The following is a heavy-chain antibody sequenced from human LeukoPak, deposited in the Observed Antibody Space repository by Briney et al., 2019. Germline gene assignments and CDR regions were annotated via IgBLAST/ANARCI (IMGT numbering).Heavy chain of an antibody. CDR3: AREGGFYRPLDY. Sequence: SETLSLTCDVSGGSVTRTNWWTWVRHPPGKGLEWIGEVHLDGRTNYNPPLKSRLIMSVDLPENHISLKLTSVTAADTAVYYCAREGGFYRPLDYSGQGTLVTVSS. J-gene: IGHJ4*02. CDR2: VHLDGRT. CDR1: GGSVTRTNW. D-gene: IGHD3-3*01. V-gene: IGHV4-4*02.